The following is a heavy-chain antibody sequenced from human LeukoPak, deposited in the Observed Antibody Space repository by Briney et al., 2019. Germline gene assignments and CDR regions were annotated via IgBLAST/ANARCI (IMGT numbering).Heavy chain of an antibody. CDR1: GGSISSGSYY. J-gene: IGHJ4*02. CDR3: ARGRLRGYSGYDIHRPSLGSFDY. D-gene: IGHD5-12*01. Sequence: SETLSLTCTVSGGSISSGSYYWSWIRQPAGKRLEWIGHIYRSGSTNYNPSLKSRVTISVDTSKNQFSLKLSSVTAADTAVYYCARGRLRGYSGYDIHRPSLGSFDYWGQGTLVTVSS. V-gene: IGHV4-61*09. CDR2: IYRSGST.